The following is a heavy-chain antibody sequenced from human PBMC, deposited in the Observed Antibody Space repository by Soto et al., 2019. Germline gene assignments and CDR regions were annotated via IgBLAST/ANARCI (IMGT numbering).Heavy chain of an antibody. V-gene: IGHV1-69*12. J-gene: IGHJ6*02. CDR3: ERGLYCGSYYRIDF. CDR2: IIPNFGTS. CDR1: GGTFSSYA. Sequence: QVQLVQSGAEVKKPGSSVKVSCKASGGTFSSYAISWVRQDPGQGLEWMGGIIPNFGTSNYAQKLQGRVTTTADESTSTSYMELSRLRSEDTAVYYWERGLYCGSYYRIDFWGQGTTVTVSS. D-gene: IGHD1-26*01.